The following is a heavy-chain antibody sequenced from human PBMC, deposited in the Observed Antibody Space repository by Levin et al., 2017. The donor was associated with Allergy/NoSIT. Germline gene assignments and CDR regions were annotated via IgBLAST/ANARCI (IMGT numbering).Heavy chain of an antibody. CDR3: ARKYGTGWYTYYLDY. CDR1: GGSISSYY. D-gene: IGHD6-19*01. CDR2: IYHSGGT. J-gene: IGHJ4*02. V-gene: IGHV4-59*01. Sequence: SETLSLTCTVSGGSISSYYWNWIRQPPGKGLKWIGSIYHSGGTYYNPSLQSRVTISLDTSTNQFSLKLSSVTAADTAVYYCARKYGTGWYTYYLDYWGQGTLVTVSS.